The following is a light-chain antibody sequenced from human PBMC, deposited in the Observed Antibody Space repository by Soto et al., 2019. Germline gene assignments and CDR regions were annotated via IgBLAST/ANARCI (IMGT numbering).Light chain of an antibody. CDR2: GAS. Sequence: VLTQSPGNLYLSPGEGGTLXCRASHSVAANDLAWYQQKRGQAPRLLIYGASSRAHGSPDRFSGSGSGTDFTRTISRLEPEDFSVYYGHQYGTAPLTFGPGTKVDIK. CDR3: HQYGTAPLT. J-gene: IGKJ3*01. CDR1: HSVAAND. V-gene: IGKV3-20*01.